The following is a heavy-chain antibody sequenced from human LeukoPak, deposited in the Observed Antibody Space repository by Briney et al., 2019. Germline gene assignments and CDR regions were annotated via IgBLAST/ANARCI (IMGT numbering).Heavy chain of an antibody. CDR1: GGSISGGSYY. CDR3: ARAYGSGSYYTDY. V-gene: IGHV4-61*02. J-gene: IGHJ4*02. CDR2: IYTNGST. D-gene: IGHD3-10*01. Sequence: SQTLSPTCTVSGGSISGGSYYWSWIRQPAGKGLEWIGRIYTNGSTNYNPSLKSRVTISVDTSKNQFSLKLSSVTAADTAVYYCARAYGSGSYYTDYWGQGTLVTVSS.